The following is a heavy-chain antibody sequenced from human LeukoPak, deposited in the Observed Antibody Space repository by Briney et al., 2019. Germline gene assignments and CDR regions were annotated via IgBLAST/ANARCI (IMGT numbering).Heavy chain of an antibody. J-gene: IGHJ4*02. CDR1: GYTFTSYD. CDR2: MNPNSGLT. V-gene: IGHV1-8*01. CDR3: ARAGGYGLIDY. D-gene: IGHD5-18*01. Sequence: ASVKVSCKASGYTFTSYDINWVRQATGQGLEWMGWMNPNSGLTGYAQRFQGRVTMTRDTSTSTVNMELSNLRSEDTAVYYCARAGGYGLIDYWGQGTMVTVSS.